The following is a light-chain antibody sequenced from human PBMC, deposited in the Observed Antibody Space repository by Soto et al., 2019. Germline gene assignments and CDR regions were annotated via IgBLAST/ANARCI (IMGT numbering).Light chain of an antibody. CDR3: QHYDNTPPSVT. Sequence: EIVLTQSPDTLSLSPGGRATLSCRASQSVSSDYLVWYQQKPGQAPRLLIYGASRRATGIPDRFSGGGSGTDFILNISRLEPEDFAVYYCQHYDNTPPSVTFGPGTKVDSK. V-gene: IGKV3-20*01. CDR2: GAS. J-gene: IGKJ3*01. CDR1: QSVSSDY.